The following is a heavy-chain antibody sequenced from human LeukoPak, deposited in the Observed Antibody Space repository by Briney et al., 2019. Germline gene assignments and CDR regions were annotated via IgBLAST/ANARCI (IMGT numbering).Heavy chain of an antibody. J-gene: IGHJ4*02. CDR2: IIPILGIA. D-gene: IGHD6-19*01. Sequence: SVKVSCKASGGTFSSYAISWVRQAPGQGLEWVGRIIPILGIANYAQKFQGRLTITADKSTSTAYMELSSLRSEDTAVYYCARDEGIAVAGVFYYWGQGALVTVSS. CDR1: GGTFSSYA. CDR3: ARDEGIAVAGVFYY. V-gene: IGHV1-69*04.